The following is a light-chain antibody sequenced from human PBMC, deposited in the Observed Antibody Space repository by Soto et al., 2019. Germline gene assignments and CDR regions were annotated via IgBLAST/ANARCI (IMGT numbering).Light chain of an antibody. V-gene: IGLV1-47*03. CDR2: RSD. CDR1: SSNIGTNY. CDR3: AAWDDSLSGYV. Sequence: QSVLTQPPSASVTPGQRVTISCSGSSSNIGTNYVYWYQQLPGTAPKLVISRSDQRPSGVPDRFSGSRSGTSASLAISGLWSEDEAEYYCAAWDDSLSGYVFGTGTKVTVL. J-gene: IGLJ1*01.